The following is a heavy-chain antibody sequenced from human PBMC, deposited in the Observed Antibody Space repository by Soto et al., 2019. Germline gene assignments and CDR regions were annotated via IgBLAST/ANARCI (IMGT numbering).Heavy chain of an antibody. Sequence: SETLSLTCTVSGGSITSSSYYWGWIRQPPGKGLEWIGYIYYSGSTYYKPSLKSRVTVSIDTSKNQFSLQLSSMSAADTAVYYCTRGPSGDKVDYWGQGTLVTVSS. CDR3: TRGPSGDKVDY. D-gene: IGHD7-27*01. V-gene: IGHV4-30-4*08. CDR1: GGSITSSSYY. CDR2: IYYSGST. J-gene: IGHJ4*02.